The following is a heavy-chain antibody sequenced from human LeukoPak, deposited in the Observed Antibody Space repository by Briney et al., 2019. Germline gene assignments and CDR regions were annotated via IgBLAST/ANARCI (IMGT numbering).Heavy chain of an antibody. J-gene: IGHJ6*02. CDR1: GGSISSYY. V-gene: IGHV4-59*08. Sequence: SETLSLTCTVSGGSISSYYWSWIRQPPGKGLEWIGYMYYSGSTNYNPSLKSRVTISVDTSKNQFSLKLSSVTAAATAVYYCARHYCSSTSCYKDGMDVWGQGTTVTVSS. D-gene: IGHD2-2*02. CDR2: MYYSGST. CDR3: ARHYCSSTSCYKDGMDV.